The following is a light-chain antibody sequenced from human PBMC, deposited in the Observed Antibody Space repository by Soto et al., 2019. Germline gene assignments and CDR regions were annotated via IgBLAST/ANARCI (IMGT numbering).Light chain of an antibody. CDR1: QNVLYTSTSISKNY. Sequence: DIVMTQSPDSLAVSLGVRATITCKSSQNVLYTSTSISKNYLAWYQQKPGQPPRLLFSWASARESGVPDRFNGNGSGTDFTLTINSLQAEDVAVYYCQQYYRTPLTFGGGTKVEI. J-gene: IGKJ4*01. CDR3: QQYYRTPLT. CDR2: WAS. V-gene: IGKV4-1*01.